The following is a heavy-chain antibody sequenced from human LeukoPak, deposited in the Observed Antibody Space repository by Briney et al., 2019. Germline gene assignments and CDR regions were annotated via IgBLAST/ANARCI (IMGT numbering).Heavy chain of an antibody. Sequence: PGGSLRLSCAASGFTFSSYAMSWVRQAPGKGLEWVSAISGSGGSTYYADSVKGRFTISRDNSKNTLYLQMNSLRAEDTAVYYCARQSLLLRYFDWLLQSYYFDYWGQGTLVTVSS. J-gene: IGHJ4*02. D-gene: IGHD3-9*01. V-gene: IGHV3-23*01. CDR3: ARQSLLLRYFDWLLQSYYFDY. CDR2: ISGSGGST. CDR1: GFTFSSYA.